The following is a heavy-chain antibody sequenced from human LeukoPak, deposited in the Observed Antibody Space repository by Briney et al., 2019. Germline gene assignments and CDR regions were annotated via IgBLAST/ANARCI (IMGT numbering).Heavy chain of an antibody. Sequence: ASVKVSCKPSGYTFTSYGIIWVRQAPGQGLEWMGWISAYNGNTNYAQKLQGRVTMTTDTSTSTAYMELRSLRSDDTAVYYCARDRKYYYDSSGYYAFDYWGQGTLVTVSS. CDR3: ARDRKYYYDSSGYYAFDY. CDR2: ISAYNGNT. V-gene: IGHV1-18*01. J-gene: IGHJ4*02. D-gene: IGHD3-22*01. CDR1: GYTFTSYG.